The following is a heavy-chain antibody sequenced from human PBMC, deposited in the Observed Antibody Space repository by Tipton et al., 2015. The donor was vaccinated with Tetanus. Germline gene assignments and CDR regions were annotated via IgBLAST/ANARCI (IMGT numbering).Heavy chain of an antibody. CDR3: AREADCSGGSCFSGDLDT. CDR2: SWYDGTDK. D-gene: IGHD2-15*01. J-gene: IGHJ5*02. CDR1: GFIFSSYG. V-gene: IGHV3-33*01. Sequence: SLRLSCAASGFIFSSYGIHWVRQAPGKGLEWQAVSWYDGTDKYYADSVKGRFTISRDNSKNTLYLQMNSLRAEDTALYYCAREADCSGGSCFSGDLDTWGQGTQVTVSS.